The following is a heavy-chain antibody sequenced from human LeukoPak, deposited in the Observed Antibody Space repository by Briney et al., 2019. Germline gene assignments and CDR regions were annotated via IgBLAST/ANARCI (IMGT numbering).Heavy chain of an antibody. D-gene: IGHD3-10*01. J-gene: IGHJ5*01. CDR3: VMGLDS. Sequence: GGSLRLSCAASGFTFSSHWMHWVRQAPGKGLVCVSYINGDGSSTNYADSVRGRFTISRDNAKKTLYLQMNSLRDEDTAVYYCVMGLDSWGLGTLVTVSS. CDR1: GFTFSSHW. V-gene: IGHV3-74*01. CDR2: INGDGSST.